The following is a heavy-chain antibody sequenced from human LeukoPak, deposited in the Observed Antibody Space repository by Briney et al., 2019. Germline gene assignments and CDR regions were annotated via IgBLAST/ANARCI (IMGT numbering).Heavy chain of an antibody. D-gene: IGHD5-12*01. J-gene: IGHJ4*02. Sequence: GGSLRLSCSGSGFTFTKARMEWGRQAPGEGVGGVGRIKSRPDGGTTDYAAPVKGRFTISRDDSKNTLYLHMNSLKTEDTAVYYCITVYDSVANWGQGTLVTVSS. V-gene: IGHV3-15*01. CDR1: GFTFTKAR. CDR2: IKSRPDGGTT. CDR3: ITVYDSVAN.